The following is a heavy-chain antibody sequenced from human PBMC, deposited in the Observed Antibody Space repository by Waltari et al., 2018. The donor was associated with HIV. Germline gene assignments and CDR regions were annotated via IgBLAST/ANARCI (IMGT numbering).Heavy chain of an antibody. Sequence: QVQLVQSGAEVKKPGSSVKVSCKASGGTFSSYAISWVRQAPGQGLEWMGGTIPSCGTANYAQKFQGRGTITADESTSTAYMELSSLRSEDTAVYYCATGYCSGGSCHFDYWGQGTLVTVSS. V-gene: IGHV1-69*01. D-gene: IGHD2-15*01. CDR2: TIPSCGTA. CDR1: GGTFSSYA. J-gene: IGHJ4*02. CDR3: ATGYCSGGSCHFDY.